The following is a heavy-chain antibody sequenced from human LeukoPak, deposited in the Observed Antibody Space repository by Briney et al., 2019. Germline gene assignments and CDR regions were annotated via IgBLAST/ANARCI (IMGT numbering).Heavy chain of an antibody. Sequence: SVKVSCKASGGTFSSYAISWVRQAPGQGLEWMGGIIPIFGTANYAQKFQGRVTITADESTSTAYMELSSLRSEDTAVYYCARGPYGGNSNCYYYGMDVWGQGTTVTVSS. CDR3: ARGPYGGNSNCYYYGMDV. V-gene: IGHV1-69*13. CDR1: GGTFSSYA. J-gene: IGHJ6*02. D-gene: IGHD4-23*01. CDR2: IIPIFGTA.